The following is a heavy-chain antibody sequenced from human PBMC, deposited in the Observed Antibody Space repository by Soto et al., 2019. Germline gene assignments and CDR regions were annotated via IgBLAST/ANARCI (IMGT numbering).Heavy chain of an antibody. CDR1: GFTFSNYA. Sequence: EVQLLDSGGGLVQPGGSLRLSCVASGFTFSNYAMGWVRQAPGKGLEWVTTISGSSGSTNYADSVKGRFTISRDNSKNTVFLHMNSPRAEDTAVYYCAKPPLRLYYFDSWGQGTLVTVSS. CDR3: AKPPLRLYYFDS. V-gene: IGHV3-23*01. J-gene: IGHJ4*02. CDR2: ISGSSGST.